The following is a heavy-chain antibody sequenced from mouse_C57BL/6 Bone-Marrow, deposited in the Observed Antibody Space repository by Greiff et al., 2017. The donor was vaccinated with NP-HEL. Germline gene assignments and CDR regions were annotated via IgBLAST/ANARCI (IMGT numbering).Heavy chain of an antibody. CDR3: TQIYYGNYGGTCYAMDY. J-gene: IGHJ4*01. CDR2: IDPENGDT. D-gene: IGHD2-1*01. CDR1: GFNIKDDY. Sequence: EVQLQQSGAELVRPGASVKLSCTASGFNIKDDYMHWVKQRPEQGLEWIGWIDPENGDTEYASKFQGKATITADTSSNTAYLQLSSLTSEDTAVYYCTQIYYGNYGGTCYAMDYWGQGTSVTVSS. V-gene: IGHV14-4*01.